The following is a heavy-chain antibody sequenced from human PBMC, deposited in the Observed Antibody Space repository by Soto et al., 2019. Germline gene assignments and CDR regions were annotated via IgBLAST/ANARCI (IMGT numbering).Heavy chain of an antibody. CDR1: GFSISSGYY. D-gene: IGHD6-19*01. CDR3: ARGRQWLSRPNWFDP. Sequence: SETLSLTCAVSGFSISSGYYWGWIRQPPGKGLEWIGNIDHSGSTYYNPSLKSRVTISVDTSKNQFSLKLTSVTAADTAVYYCARGRQWLSRPNWFDPWGQGTLVTVSS. V-gene: IGHV4-38-2*01. J-gene: IGHJ5*02. CDR2: IDHSGST.